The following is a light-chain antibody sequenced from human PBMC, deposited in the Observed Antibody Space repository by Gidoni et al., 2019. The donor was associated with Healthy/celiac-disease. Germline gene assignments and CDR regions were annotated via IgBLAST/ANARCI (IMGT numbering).Light chain of an antibody. V-gene: IGLV1-47*01. Sequence: QSVLTQPPSASGTPGPRVTISCSGSSSNIGSNYVYWYQQLPGTAPKLLIYRNNQRHSGVPDRFSGSKSGTSASLAISGLLSEDEADYYCAAWDDSLSGHVVFGGGTKLTVL. CDR2: RNN. CDR3: AAWDDSLSGHVV. J-gene: IGLJ2*01. CDR1: SSNIGSNY.